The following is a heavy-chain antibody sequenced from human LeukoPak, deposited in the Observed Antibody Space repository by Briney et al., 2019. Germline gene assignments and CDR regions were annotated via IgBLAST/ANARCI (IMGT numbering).Heavy chain of an antibody. V-gene: IGHV3-9*01. CDR1: GFIFGDYG. D-gene: IGHD3-22*01. Sequence: GGSLRLSCAASGFIFGDYGMYWVRQAPGKGLEWVSGINWNSDRIGYADSEKGRFTISRDNAKNSLYMQMNSVRAEDTALYYCARASYYYDTSGLGAFDVWGQGTTVIVSS. CDR3: ARASYYYDTSGLGAFDV. CDR2: INWNSDRI. J-gene: IGHJ3*01.